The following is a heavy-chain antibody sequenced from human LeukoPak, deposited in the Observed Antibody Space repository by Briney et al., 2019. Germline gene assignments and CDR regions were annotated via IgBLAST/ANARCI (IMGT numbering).Heavy chain of an antibody. CDR1: GGTFSSYA. J-gene: IGHJ3*02. CDR3: ARTWNSSSRGAFDI. D-gene: IGHD6-6*01. CDR2: IIPIFGTA. Sequence: SVKVSCKASGGTFSSYAISWVRQAPGQGLEWMGGIIPIFGTANYAQKFQGRVTITADESTSTAYMELSSLRSEDTAVYYCARTWNSSSRGAFDIWGQGTMVTVPS. V-gene: IGHV1-69*13.